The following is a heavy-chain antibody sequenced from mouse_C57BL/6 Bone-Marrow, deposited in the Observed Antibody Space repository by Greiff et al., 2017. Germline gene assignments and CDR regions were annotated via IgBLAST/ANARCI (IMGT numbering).Heavy chain of an antibody. CDR3: AREVTYDV. J-gene: IGHJ1*03. D-gene: IGHD2-12*01. V-gene: IGHV5-4*01. Sequence: EVKLMESGGGLVKPGGSLKLSCAASGFTFSSYAMSWVRQTPEKRLEWVATISVGGSYTYYPDNVKGRFTISRDNAKNNLYLQMSHLKSEDTAMYYCAREVTYDVWGTGTTVTVSS. CDR1: GFTFSSYA. CDR2: ISVGGSYT.